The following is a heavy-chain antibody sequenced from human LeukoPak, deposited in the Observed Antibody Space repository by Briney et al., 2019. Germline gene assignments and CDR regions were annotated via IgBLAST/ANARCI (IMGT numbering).Heavy chain of an antibody. CDR3: ARGGSYVGP. V-gene: IGHV3-11*03. J-gene: IGHJ5*02. Sequence: GGSLRLSCAASGYTFSDYYMSWGRQAPGEGLEWVSYISSSRGDTKYADSVKGRFTISRDNAKNSLYLQMNSLRAEDTAVYYCARGGSYVGPWGQGTLVTVSS. CDR2: ISSSRGDT. D-gene: IGHD4-23*01. CDR1: GYTFSDYY.